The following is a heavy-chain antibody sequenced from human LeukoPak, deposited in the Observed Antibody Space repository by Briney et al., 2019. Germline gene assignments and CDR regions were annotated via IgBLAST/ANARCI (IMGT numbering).Heavy chain of an antibody. D-gene: IGHD3-9*01. CDR2: IKQDGSEK. J-gene: IGHJ4*02. Sequence: GGSLRLSCAASGFTFSSYWMSWVRQAPGKGLEWVANIKQDGSEKYYVDSVKGRFTISRDNAKNSLYLQMNSLRAEDTAVYYCARDYYDILTGFLFDYWGRGTLVTVSS. CDR3: ARDYYDILTGFLFDY. V-gene: IGHV3-7*01. CDR1: GFTFSSYW.